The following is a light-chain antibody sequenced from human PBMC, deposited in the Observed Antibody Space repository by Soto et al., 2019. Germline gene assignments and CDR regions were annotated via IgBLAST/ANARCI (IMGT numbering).Light chain of an antibody. CDR1: SSNIGAGYD. CDR2: GSS. CDR3: QSYDSSLSGYV. V-gene: IGLV1-40*01. J-gene: IGLJ1*01. Sequence: QSVLTQPPSVSGAPGQRVTISCTGSSSNIGAGYDVHWYQQLPGTAPKLLIYGSSNRPSGVPDRFSGSKSGTSASLAITGLQAEDEADYYCQSYDSSLSGYVFGTGTKGTVL.